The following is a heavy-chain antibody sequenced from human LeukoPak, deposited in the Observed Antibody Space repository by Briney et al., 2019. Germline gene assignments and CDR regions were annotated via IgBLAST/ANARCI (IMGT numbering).Heavy chain of an antibody. CDR3: ARGLDYYDSSGYHY. CDR2: ISTSSTYI. V-gene: IGHV3-21*01. D-gene: IGHD3-22*01. CDR1: GFTFSSYS. J-gene: IGHJ4*02. Sequence: GGSLRLSCAASGFTFSSYSMNWVRQAPGKGLEWVSSISTSSTYIEYADSVKGRFTISRDNAKNSLYLQMNSLRAEDTAVYYCARGLDYYDSSGYHYWGQGTLVTVSS.